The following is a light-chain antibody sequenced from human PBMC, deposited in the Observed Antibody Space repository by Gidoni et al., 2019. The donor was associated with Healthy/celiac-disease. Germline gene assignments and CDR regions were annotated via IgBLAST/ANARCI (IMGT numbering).Light chain of an antibody. J-gene: IGKJ2*01. V-gene: IGKV4-1*01. CDR1: QSVLYSSNNKNY. Sequence: DIVMTQSPDSLAVSLGERATINCKSSQSVLYSSNNKNYLAWYQQKRGQPPTLFIYWASTRESGVPDRFSGSGSGTDFTLTISSMQAEDVAVYYCQQYYSTPLYTCGQGTKLEIK. CDR2: WAS. CDR3: QQYYSTPLYT.